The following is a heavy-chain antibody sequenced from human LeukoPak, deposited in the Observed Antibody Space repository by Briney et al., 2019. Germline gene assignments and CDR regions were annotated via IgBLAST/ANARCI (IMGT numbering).Heavy chain of an antibody. D-gene: IGHD3-10*01. V-gene: IGHV3-11*04. CDR2: ISSSGSTI. J-gene: IGHJ6*03. Sequence: GGSLRLSCAASGFTFSDYYMSWLRQAPGKGLEWVSYISSSGSTIYYADSVKGRFTISRDNAKNSLYLQMNSLRAEDTAVYYCARGLRAGWFGDDYMDVWGKGTTVTVSS. CDR1: GFTFSDYY. CDR3: ARGLRAGWFGDDYMDV.